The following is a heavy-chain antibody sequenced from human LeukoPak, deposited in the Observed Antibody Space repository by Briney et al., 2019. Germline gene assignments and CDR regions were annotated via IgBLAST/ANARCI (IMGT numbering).Heavy chain of an antibody. CDR2: ISGSGGTT. J-gene: IGHJ4*02. D-gene: IGHD6-19*01. CDR3: AKDRLRQWLVQGGFDY. Sequence: PGGSLRLSCAASGFTFSSYAMSCVRQPPGKGLEWVSAISGSGGTTYYADSVKGRFTISRDNSKNTLYLQMNSLRAEDTAVYYCAKDRLRQWLVQGGFDYWGQGTLVTVSS. CDR1: GFTFSSYA. V-gene: IGHV3-23*01.